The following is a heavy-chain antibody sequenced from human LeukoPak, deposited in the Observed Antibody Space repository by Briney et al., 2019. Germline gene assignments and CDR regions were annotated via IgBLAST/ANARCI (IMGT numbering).Heavy chain of an antibody. V-gene: IGHV1-18*01. CDR1: GYSFINFG. CDR2: ISAYNGNT. J-gene: IGHJ6*03. CDR3: ARGGSSSTLYYYYYYYMDV. Sequence: GASVKVSCKASGYSFINFGLSWVRQAPGQGLEWMGWISAYNGNTNYAQKLQGRVTMTTDTSTSTAYMELRSLRSDDTAVYYCARGGSSSTLYYYYYYYMDVWGKGTTVTVSS. D-gene: IGHD6-6*01.